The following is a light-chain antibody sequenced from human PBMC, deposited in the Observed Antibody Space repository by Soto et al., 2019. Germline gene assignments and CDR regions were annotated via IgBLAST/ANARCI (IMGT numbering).Light chain of an antibody. V-gene: IGKV3-15*01. J-gene: IGKJ1*01. CDR1: QSVNNN. CDR2: GAS. CDR3: QQYNNWPPWT. Sequence: EIVLTQSPATLSVSPGERATLSCRASQSVNNNLAWYQQKPGQAPRLLIFGASTRASGIPARFSGSGSETELTLTISSLQSEDFAVYYCQQYNNWPPWTFGRGTKVEVK.